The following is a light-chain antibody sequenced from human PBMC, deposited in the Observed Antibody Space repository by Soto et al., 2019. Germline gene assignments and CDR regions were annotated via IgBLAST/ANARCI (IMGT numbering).Light chain of an antibody. CDR3: QSYDSSLSGVV. CDR1: SSNIGARYD. Sequence: QSVLTQPPSVSGAPGQRVIISCTGSSSNIGARYDVHWYQQLPGTAPKLLIYGDNNRPSGVPDRFSGSKSGTSASLAITGLQAEDEADYYCQSYDSSLSGVVFGGGTQLTVL. V-gene: IGLV1-40*01. J-gene: IGLJ3*02. CDR2: GDN.